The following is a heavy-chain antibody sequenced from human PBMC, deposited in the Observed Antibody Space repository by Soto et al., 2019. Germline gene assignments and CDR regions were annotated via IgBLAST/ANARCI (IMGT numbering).Heavy chain of an antibody. V-gene: IGHV5-51*01. J-gene: IGHJ6*02. CDR1: GYSFTSYW. CDR3: ARGDSSSDYYYGMDV. D-gene: IGHD6-6*01. CDR2: IYPGDSDT. Sequence: PGESLKISCKGSGYSFTSYWIGWVRQMPGKGLEWMGIIYPGDSDTRYSPSFQGQVTISADKSISTAYLQWSSLKASDTAMYYCARGDSSSDYYYGMDVWGQGTTVTVSS.